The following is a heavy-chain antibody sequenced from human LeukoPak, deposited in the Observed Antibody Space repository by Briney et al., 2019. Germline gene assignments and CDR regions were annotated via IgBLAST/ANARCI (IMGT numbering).Heavy chain of an antibody. CDR2: IYYTGST. D-gene: IGHD5-12*01. CDR3: ARRGYSGYERFDY. V-gene: IGHV4-59*08. Sequence: SETLSLTCTVSGGSISGYYWSWIRQPPGKGLELIGYIYYTGSTNYNPSLKSRVTISVDTSKNQFSLKLSSVTAADTAVYYCARRGYSGYERFDYWGQGTLVTVSA. CDR1: GGSISGYY. J-gene: IGHJ4*02.